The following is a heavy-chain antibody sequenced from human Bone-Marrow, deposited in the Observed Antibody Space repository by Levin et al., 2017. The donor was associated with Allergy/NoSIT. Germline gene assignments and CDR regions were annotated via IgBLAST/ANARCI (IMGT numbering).Heavy chain of an antibody. CDR1: GGSFSGYY. CDR2: INHSGST. CDR3: ARGRQEMATILPFDY. D-gene: IGHD5-24*01. V-gene: IGHV4-34*01. Sequence: SETLSLTCAVYGGSFSGYYWSWIRQPPGKGLEWIGEINHSGSTNYNPSLKSRVTISVDTSKNQFSLKLSSVTAADTAVYYCARGRQEMATILPFDYWGQGTLVTVSS. J-gene: IGHJ4*02.